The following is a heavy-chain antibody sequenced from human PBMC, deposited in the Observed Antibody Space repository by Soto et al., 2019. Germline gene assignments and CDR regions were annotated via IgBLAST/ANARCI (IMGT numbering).Heavy chain of an antibody. CDR2: IFYGVST. CDR1: GSSNNNSACY. D-gene: IGHD3-3*02. Sequence: PSATLSRTGTVSGSSNNNSACYCGWIRQPPGKGLEWIGSIFYGVSTYYNPSLKSRVTVSVDTSNNQFSLNLKSVTAADTAVYYCARLPARHLVDYWGQGTLGTVSS. J-gene: IGHJ4*02. CDR3: ARLPARHLVDY. V-gene: IGHV4-39*01.